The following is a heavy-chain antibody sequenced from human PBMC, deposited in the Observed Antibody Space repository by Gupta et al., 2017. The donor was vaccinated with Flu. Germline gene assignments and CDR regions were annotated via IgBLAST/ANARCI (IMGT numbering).Heavy chain of an antibody. CDR3: AREKVTMVRGALGATYGMDV. Sequence: VQLQQWGAGLLKPSETLSLTCAVYGGSFSGYYWSWIRQPPGKGLEWIGEINHSGSTNYNPSLKSRVTISVDTSKNQFSLKLSSVTAADTAVYYCAREKVTMVRGALGATYGMDVWGQGTTVTVSS. CDR2: INHSGST. D-gene: IGHD3-10*01. CDR1: GGSFSGYY. J-gene: IGHJ6*02. V-gene: IGHV4-34*01.